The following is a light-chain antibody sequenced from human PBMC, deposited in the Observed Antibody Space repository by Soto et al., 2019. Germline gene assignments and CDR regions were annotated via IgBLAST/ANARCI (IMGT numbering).Light chain of an antibody. CDR3: QQQGT. Sequence: DIQMTQSPSTLSASVGDRVTITCRASQSISSWLAWYQQKPGKAPKLLIYKASSLESGVPSRFSGSGSGTEFTLPISILQTDDFATYYCQQQGTFGQGTKLEIK. CDR1: QSISSW. J-gene: IGKJ2*01. V-gene: IGKV1-5*03. CDR2: KAS.